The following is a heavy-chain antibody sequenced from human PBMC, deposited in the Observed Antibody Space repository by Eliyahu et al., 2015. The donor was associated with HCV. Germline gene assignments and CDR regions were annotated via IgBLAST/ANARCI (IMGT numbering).Heavy chain of an antibody. Sequence: QVQLQESGPGLVQPSETLSLTCTVXGGSXSTYCWSWIRQPPGKGLGWIGYXFHSVSXNXHPPLKXRVTMALDTSKNQFSLKLSSVTAADTAVYYCASGGGGIAVAGTGGWFDPWGQGTLVTVSS. V-gene: IGHV4-59*01. CDR2: XFHSVSX. CDR1: GGSXSTYC. D-gene: IGHD6-19*01. J-gene: IGHJ5*02. CDR3: ASGGGGIAVAGTGGWFDP.